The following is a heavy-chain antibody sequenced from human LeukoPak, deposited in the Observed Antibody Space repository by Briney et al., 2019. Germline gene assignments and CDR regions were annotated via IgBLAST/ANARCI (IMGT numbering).Heavy chain of an antibody. CDR2: INHSGST. V-gene: IGHV4-34*01. CDR3: ARHSGYYYYYGMDV. Sequence: SETLSLTCAVYGGSFSGYYWSWIRQPPGKGLEWIGEINHSGSTNYNPSLKSRVTISVDTSKNQFSLKLSSVTAADTAVYYCARHSGYYYYYGMDVWGQGTTVTVSS. CDR1: GGSFSGYY. J-gene: IGHJ6*02.